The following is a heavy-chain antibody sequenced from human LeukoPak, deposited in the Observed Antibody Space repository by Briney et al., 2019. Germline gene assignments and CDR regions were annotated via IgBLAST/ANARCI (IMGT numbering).Heavy chain of an antibody. J-gene: IGHJ3*02. CDR2: INPNSGCT. D-gene: IGHD1-26*01. Sequence: ASVKVSCKASGYTFTGYYMHWVRQAPGQGLEWMGWINPNSGCTNYAQKFQGRVTMTRDTSISTAYMELSRLRSEDTAVYYCARGKWELPVPRAFDIWGQGTMVTVSS. CDR3: ARGKWELPVPRAFDI. V-gene: IGHV1-2*02. CDR1: GYTFTGYY.